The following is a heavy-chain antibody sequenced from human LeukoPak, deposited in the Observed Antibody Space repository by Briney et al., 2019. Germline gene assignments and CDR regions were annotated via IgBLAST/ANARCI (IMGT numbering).Heavy chain of an antibody. CDR2: IWYDGSNK. V-gene: IGHV3-30*04. CDR1: GFTFSNFA. J-gene: IGHJ6*03. D-gene: IGHD1-14*01. CDR3: AKAQPLRYYYMDV. Sequence: PGRSLRLSCAASGFTFSNFAMHWVRQAPGKGLEWVAVIWYDGSNKYYADSVKGRFTISRDNSKNTLYLQMNSLRAEDTAVYYCAKAQPLRYYYMDVWGKGTTVTVSS.